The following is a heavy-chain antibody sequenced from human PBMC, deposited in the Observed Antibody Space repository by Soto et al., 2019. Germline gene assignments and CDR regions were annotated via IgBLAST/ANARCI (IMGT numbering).Heavy chain of an antibody. CDR2: IYPSDSDT. CDR1: GYSFTTNL. V-gene: IGHV5-51*01. CDR3: ARRAGVMVPFDY. D-gene: IGHD3-16*01. J-gene: IGHJ4*02. Sequence: GQSHKISCTIYGYSFTTNLIACVLQMPGKGLEWMGSIYPSDSDTRYSPSFQGHVMFSVDKSLETAYLEWSSLKTSDTAVYFCARRAGVMVPFDYWGQGTQVTVSS.